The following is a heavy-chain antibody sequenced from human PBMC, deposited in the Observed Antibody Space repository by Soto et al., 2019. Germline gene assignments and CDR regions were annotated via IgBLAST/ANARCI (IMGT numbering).Heavy chain of an antibody. CDR1: GYSFTSYW. CDR2: IYPGDSDT. Sequence: GEALKISCKGSGYSFTSYWIGWVREVPGKGLEWMGIIYPGDSDTRYSPSFQGQVTISADKSISTAYLQWSSLKASGTAMYYCARHVRGVVVTATTYDCWGQGTLVTVSS. D-gene: IGHD2-21*02. J-gene: IGHJ4*02. V-gene: IGHV5-51*01. CDR3: ARHVRGVVVTATTYDC.